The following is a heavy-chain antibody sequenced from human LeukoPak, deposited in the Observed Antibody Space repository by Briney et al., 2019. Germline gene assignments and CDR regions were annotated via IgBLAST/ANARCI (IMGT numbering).Heavy chain of an antibody. CDR3: AREGLWCSSTSCYIGRGGFDP. Sequence: ASVKVSCKASGYTFTSYDINWVRQATGQGLEWMGWMNPNSGNTGYAQKFQGRVTMTRNTSISTAYMELSSLRSEDTAVYYCAREGLWCSSTSCYIGRGGFDPWGQGTLVTVSS. CDR2: MNPNSGNT. D-gene: IGHD2-2*02. CDR1: GYTFTSYD. V-gene: IGHV1-8*01. J-gene: IGHJ5*02.